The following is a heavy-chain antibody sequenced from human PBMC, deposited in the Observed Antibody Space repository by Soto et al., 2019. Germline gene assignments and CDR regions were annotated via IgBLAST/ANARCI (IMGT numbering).Heavy chain of an antibody. V-gene: IGHV4-30-2*01. Sequence: QLQLQESGSGLVKPSQTLSLTCAVSGGSISSGGYSWSWIRQPPGKGLEWIGYIYHSGSTYYNPSLKSRVTISVDRSKNQFSLKLSSVTAADTAVYYCAAGSYYYDSRGAFDIWGQGTMVTVSS. CDR3: AAGSYYYDSRGAFDI. CDR2: IYHSGST. D-gene: IGHD3-22*01. CDR1: GGSISSGGYS. J-gene: IGHJ3*02.